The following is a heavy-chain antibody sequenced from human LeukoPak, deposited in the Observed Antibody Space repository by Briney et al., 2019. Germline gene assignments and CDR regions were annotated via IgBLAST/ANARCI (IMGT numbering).Heavy chain of an antibody. Sequence: SETLSLTCTVSGGSISSYYWSWIRQPAGKGLEWIGRIYRVTISVDTSKNQFSLKLSSVTAADTAVYYCARDYDYGDYYDYWGQGTLVTVSS. CDR2: IY. J-gene: IGHJ4*02. V-gene: IGHV4-4*07. CDR3: ARDYDYGDYYDY. CDR1: GGSISSYY. D-gene: IGHD4-17*01.